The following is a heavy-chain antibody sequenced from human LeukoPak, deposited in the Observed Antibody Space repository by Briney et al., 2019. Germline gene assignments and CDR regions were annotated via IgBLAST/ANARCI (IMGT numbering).Heavy chain of an antibody. CDR3: SVPEPGYCSGGSCYPRDAFDI. Sequence: GSLRLSCAASGFTFSDYYMSWIRQAPGKGLEWVSYISSSGSTIYYADSVKGRFTISRDNAKNSLYLQMNSLRAEDTAVYYCSVPEPGYCSGGSCYPRDAFDIWGQGTMVTVSS. J-gene: IGHJ3*02. CDR2: ISSSGSTI. D-gene: IGHD2-15*01. V-gene: IGHV3-11*04. CDR1: GFTFSDYY.